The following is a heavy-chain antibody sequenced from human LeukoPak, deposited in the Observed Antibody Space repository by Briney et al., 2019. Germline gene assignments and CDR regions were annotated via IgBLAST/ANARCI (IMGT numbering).Heavy chain of an antibody. D-gene: IGHD3-10*01. CDR3: ARGGGAMVRGVPLGY. CDR2: INHSGST. J-gene: IGHJ4*02. V-gene: IGHV4-34*01. Sequence: AETLSLSCAVYGGSFSGYYWSWIRQPPEEGLGWSGEINHSGSTNYNPSLKGRVTISVDTSKNQFSLKLSSVTAADTAVYDCARGGGAMVRGVPLGYWGQGTLVTVSS. CDR1: GGSFSGYY.